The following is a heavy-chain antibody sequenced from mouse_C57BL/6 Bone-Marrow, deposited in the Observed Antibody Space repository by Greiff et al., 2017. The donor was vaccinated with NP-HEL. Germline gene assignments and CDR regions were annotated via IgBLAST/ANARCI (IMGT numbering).Heavy chain of an antibody. V-gene: IGHV2-2*01. J-gene: IGHJ4*01. Sequence: VQLQQSGPGLVQPSQSLSITCTVSGFSLTSYGVHWVRQSPGKGLEWLGVIWSGGSTDYNAAFISRLSISKDNSKSQVFFKMNSLQADDTAIYYCARTAYYSNLYAMDYWGQGTSVTVSS. D-gene: IGHD2-5*01. CDR1: GFSLTSYG. CDR2: IWSGGST. CDR3: ARTAYYSNLYAMDY.